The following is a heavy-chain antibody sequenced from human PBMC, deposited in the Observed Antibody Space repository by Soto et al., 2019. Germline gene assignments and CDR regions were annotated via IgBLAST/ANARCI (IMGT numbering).Heavy chain of an antibody. CDR1: GFTFSSYE. Sequence: GGSLRLSCATSGFTFSSYEMNWVRQAPGKGLEWVSYISSSGSTIYYADSVKGRFTISRDNAKNSLYLQMNSLRAEDTALYYCAKVMDYGSGSYYNGAYYYYGMDVWGQGTTVTVSS. CDR2: ISSSGSTI. J-gene: IGHJ6*02. CDR3: AKVMDYGSGSYYNGAYYYYGMDV. V-gene: IGHV3-48*03. D-gene: IGHD3-10*01.